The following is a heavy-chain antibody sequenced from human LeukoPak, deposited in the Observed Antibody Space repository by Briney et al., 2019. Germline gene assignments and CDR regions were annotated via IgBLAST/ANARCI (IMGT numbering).Heavy chain of an antibody. V-gene: IGHV1-18*01. CDR2: ISAYNGYT. J-gene: IGHJ3*02. D-gene: IGHD2-8*01. Sequence: ASVKVSCKASGYTFTNYGVSWVRQAPGQGLEWMGWISAYNGYTNYAQKLQGRVTMTTDTSTSTAYMELRSLRSDDTAVYYCARNGGSRDAFDIWGQGTMVTVSS. CDR1: GYTFTNYG. CDR3: ARNGGSRDAFDI.